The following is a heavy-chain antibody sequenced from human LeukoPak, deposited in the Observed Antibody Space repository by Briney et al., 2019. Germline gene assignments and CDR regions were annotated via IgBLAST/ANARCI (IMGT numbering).Heavy chain of an antibody. CDR2: IIPIFGTA. Sequence: SVKVSCKASGGTFSSYAISWVGQAPGQGLEWMGGIIPIFGTANYAQKFQGRVTITADKSTSTAYMELSSLRSEDTAVYYCARDDRKYYDFWSGGAFDIWGQGTMVTVSS. D-gene: IGHD3-3*01. V-gene: IGHV1-69*06. CDR1: GGTFSSYA. J-gene: IGHJ3*02. CDR3: ARDDRKYYDFWSGGAFDI.